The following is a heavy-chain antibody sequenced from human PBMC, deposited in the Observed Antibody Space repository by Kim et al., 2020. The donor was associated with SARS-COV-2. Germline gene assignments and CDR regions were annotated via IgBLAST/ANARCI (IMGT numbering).Heavy chain of an antibody. D-gene: IGHD3-10*01. Sequence: NYYADSVKGRFTISRDNSKNTLYLQMNSLRAEDTAVYYCAREGSGSYPDYWGQGTLVTVSS. J-gene: IGHJ4*02. CDR3: AREGSGSYPDY. V-gene: IGHV3-33*01. CDR2: N.